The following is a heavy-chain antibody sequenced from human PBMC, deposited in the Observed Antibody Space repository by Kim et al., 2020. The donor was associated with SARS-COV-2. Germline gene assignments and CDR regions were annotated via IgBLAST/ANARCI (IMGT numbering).Heavy chain of an antibody. J-gene: IGHJ5*02. CDR3: ARDLWFGERFRFDP. CDR1: GFTVSSNY. Sequence: GGSLRLSCAASGFTVSSNYMSWVRQAPGKGLEWVSVIYSGGSTYYADSVKGRFTISRDNSKNTLYLQMNSLRAEDTAVYYCARDLWFGERFRFDPWGQGTLVTVSS. CDR2: IYSGGST. D-gene: IGHD3-10*01. V-gene: IGHV3-53*01.